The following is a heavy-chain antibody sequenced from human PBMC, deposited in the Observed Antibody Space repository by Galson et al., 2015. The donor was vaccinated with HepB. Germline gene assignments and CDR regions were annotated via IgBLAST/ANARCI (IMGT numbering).Heavy chain of an antibody. D-gene: IGHD5-18*01. CDR2: ISYDGSNR. J-gene: IGHJ4*02. CDR1: GFTFSSYG. Sequence: SLRLSCAASGFTFSSYGMHWVRQAPGKGLEWVALISYDGSNRYHADSLKGRFTISRDNSRNTLYLQMNSLRPEDTAVYYCAKEGYSYGFGHDTSGYFDYWGQGILVTVSS. CDR3: AKEGYSYGFGHDTSGYFDY. V-gene: IGHV3-30*18.